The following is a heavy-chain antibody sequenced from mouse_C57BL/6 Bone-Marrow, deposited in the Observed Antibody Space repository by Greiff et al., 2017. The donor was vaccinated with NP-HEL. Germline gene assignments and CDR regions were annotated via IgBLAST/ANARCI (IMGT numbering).Heavy chain of an antibody. V-gene: IGHV2-3*01. CDR1: GFSLTSYG. D-gene: IGHD1-1*01. CDR3: AKFEGITTVVATGGYFDV. J-gene: IGHJ1*03. CDR2: IWGDGST. Sequence: VKLVESGPGLVAPSQSLSITCTVSGFSLTSYGVSWVRQPPGKGLEWLGVIWGDGSTNYHSALISRLSISKDNSKSQVFLKLNSLQTDDTATYYCAKFEGITTVVATGGYFDVWGTGTTVTVSS.